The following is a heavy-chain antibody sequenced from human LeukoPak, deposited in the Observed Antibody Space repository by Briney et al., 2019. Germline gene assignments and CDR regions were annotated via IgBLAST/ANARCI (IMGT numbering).Heavy chain of an antibody. CDR3: ARGRDCSSTSCYEFYMDV. CDR2: IVVGSGNT. CDR1: GFTFTSSA. V-gene: IGHV1-58*02. D-gene: IGHD2-2*01. Sequence: SVKVSCKASGFTFTSSAMQWVRQARGQRLEWIGWIVVGSGNTNYAQKFQGRVTITTDESTSTAYMELSSLRSEDTAVYYCARGRDCSSTSCYEFYMDVWGKGTTVTVSS. J-gene: IGHJ6*03.